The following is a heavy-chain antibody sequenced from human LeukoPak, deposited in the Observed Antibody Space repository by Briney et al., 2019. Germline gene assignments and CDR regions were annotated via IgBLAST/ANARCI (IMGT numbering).Heavy chain of an antibody. CDR2: IVASGGST. CDR3: AKGSFGSGSYPFDY. CDR1: GFTFSNYA. V-gene: IGHV3-23*01. J-gene: IGHJ4*02. Sequence: GGSLRLSCAASGFTFSNYAMSWVRQAPGKGLEWVSAIVASGGSTYFADSVKGRFTISRDNSKNTLYLQMNSLRAEDTALYYCAKGSFGSGSYPFDYWGLGTLVTVSS. D-gene: IGHD1-26*01.